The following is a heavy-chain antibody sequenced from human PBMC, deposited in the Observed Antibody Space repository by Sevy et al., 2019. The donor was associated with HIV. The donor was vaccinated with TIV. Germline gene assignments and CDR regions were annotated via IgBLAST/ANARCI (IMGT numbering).Heavy chain of an antibody. Sequence: GGSLRLSCAASGFTFSTYAMSWVRQAPGKGLEWVSAISGSGGSTYYADSVQGRFTISRDNSKNTLYLQMNSLRAEDTAVYYCAKSRLSDFWSGIDAFDIWGQGTMVTVSS. CDR3: AKSRLSDFWSGIDAFDI. J-gene: IGHJ3*02. CDR2: ISGSGGST. V-gene: IGHV3-23*01. CDR1: GFTFSTYA. D-gene: IGHD3-3*01.